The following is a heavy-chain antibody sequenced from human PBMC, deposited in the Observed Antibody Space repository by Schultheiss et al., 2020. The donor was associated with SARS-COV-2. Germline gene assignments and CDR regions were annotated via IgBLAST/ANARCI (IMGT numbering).Heavy chain of an antibody. V-gene: IGHV4-4*07. CDR3: EGGGQDIVVVVAATGGWFDP. CDR2: IYTSGST. CDR1: GGSISSYY. J-gene: IGHJ5*01. D-gene: IGHD2-15*01. Sequence: SETLSLTCTVSGGSISSYYWSWIRQPAGKGLEWIGRIYTSGSTYYNPSLKSRVTISVDTSKNQFSLKLSSVTAADTAVYYCEGGGQDIVVVVAATGGWFDPWGQGTLVTVSS.